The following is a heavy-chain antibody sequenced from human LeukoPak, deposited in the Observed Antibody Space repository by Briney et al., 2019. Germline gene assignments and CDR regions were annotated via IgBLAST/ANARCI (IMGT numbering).Heavy chain of an antibody. CDR3: AKDRRRTTVTSFDY. V-gene: IGHV3-23*01. D-gene: IGHD4-17*01. CDR1: GFTFSSYA. CDR2: ISGSGSST. Sequence: PGGSLRLSCAASGFTFSSYAMRWLRQAPGKGLEWVSAISGSGSSTYYVDSVKGRFTISRDNSKNTLYLQMNNLRAEDTALYYCAKDRRRTTVTSFDYWGQGTLVTVSS. J-gene: IGHJ4*02.